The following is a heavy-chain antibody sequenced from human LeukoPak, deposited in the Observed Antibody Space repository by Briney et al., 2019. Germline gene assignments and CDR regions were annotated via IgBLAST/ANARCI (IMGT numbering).Heavy chain of an antibody. J-gene: IGHJ4*02. V-gene: IGHV3-9*01. D-gene: IGHD3-10*01. CDR3: AKAISGSGSYYLDY. CDR2: ISWNSGSI. Sequence: PGGSLRLSCAASGFTFDDYAMHWVRQAPGKGLEWVSGISWNSGSIGYADSVKGRFTISRDNAKNSLYLQMNSLRAEDTALYYCAKAISGSGSYYLDYWGQGTLVTVSS. CDR1: GFTFDDYA.